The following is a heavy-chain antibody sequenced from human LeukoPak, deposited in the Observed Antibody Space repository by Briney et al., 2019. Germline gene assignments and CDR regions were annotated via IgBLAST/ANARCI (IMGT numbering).Heavy chain of an antibody. CDR3: ARDKAATPPFDY. D-gene: IGHD2-15*01. J-gene: IGHJ4*02. CDR2: ISGSGGST. CDR1: GFTFSSYA. V-gene: IGHV3-23*01. Sequence: GGSLRLSCAASGFTFSSYAMSWVRQAPGKGLEWVSAISGSGGSTYYADSVKGRFTISRDNAKNSLYLQMNSLRAEDTAVYYCARDKAATPPFDYWGQGTLVTVSS.